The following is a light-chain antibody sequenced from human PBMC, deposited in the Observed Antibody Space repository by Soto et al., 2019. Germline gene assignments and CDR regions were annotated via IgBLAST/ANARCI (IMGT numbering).Light chain of an antibody. J-gene: IGLJ1*01. Sequence: NSSDVGGYNYVSWYQHHPGKAPKLIIYDVTNRPSGVSNPFSGSKSGNTASLTISGLQPEDEADYYCSSYTTSNTRQIVFGTGTKVTIL. CDR2: DVT. CDR3: SSYTTSNTRQIV. V-gene: IGLV2-14*03. CDR1: SSDVGGYNY.